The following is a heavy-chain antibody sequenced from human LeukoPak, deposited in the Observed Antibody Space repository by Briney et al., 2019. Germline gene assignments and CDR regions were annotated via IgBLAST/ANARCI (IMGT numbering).Heavy chain of an antibody. CDR2: IYTSGST. D-gene: IGHD4-11*01. CDR1: GGSISSYY. V-gene: IGHV4-4*07. Sequence: SETLSLTCTASGGSISSYYWSWIRQPAGKGLEWIGRIYTSGSTNYNPSLKSRVTMSVDTSKNQFSLKLSSVTAADTAVYYCARVQTTVNYYYYMDVWGKGTTVTVSS. CDR3: ARVQTTVNYYYYMDV. J-gene: IGHJ6*03.